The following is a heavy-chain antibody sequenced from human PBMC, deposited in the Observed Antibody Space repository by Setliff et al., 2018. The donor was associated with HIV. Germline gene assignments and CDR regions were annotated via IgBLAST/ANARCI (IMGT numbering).Heavy chain of an antibody. D-gene: IGHD6-19*01. CDR3: ARVRSSFPLYTSGLVRPFDI. CDR1: GYTFTSYD. V-gene: IGHV1-8*02. CDR2: MNPASGNT. Sequence: ASVKVSCKASGYTFTSYDVNWVRQATGQGLEWMGWMNPASGNTGYAQKFQGRVTMTRNTSVSTIYMELSSLRSEDTAVYYCARVRSSFPLYTSGLVRPFDIWGQGTTVTVSS. J-gene: IGHJ3*02.